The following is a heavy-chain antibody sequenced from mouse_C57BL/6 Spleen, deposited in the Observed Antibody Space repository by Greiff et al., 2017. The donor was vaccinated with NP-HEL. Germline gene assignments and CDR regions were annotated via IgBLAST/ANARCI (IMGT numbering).Heavy chain of an antibody. J-gene: IGHJ1*03. Sequence: QVQLQQSGAELARPGASVKMSCKASGYTFTSYTMHWVKQRPGQGLEWIGYINPSSGYTKYSQKFKDKATLTADKSSSTAYMQLSSLTSEDSAVYYCARWLDWYFDVWGTGTTVTVSS. CDR3: ARWLDWYFDV. CDR1: GYTFTSYT. V-gene: IGHV1-4*01. CDR2: INPSSGYT. D-gene: IGHD2-2*01.